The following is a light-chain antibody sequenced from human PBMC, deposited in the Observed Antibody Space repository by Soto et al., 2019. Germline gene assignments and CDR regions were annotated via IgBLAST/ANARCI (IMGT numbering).Light chain of an antibody. CDR1: QSFTSTS. V-gene: IGKV3-20*01. CDR2: GAS. Sequence: EIVMTQSPATLSVSPGERATLSCRASQSFTSTSLAWYQQKPGQAPRLLISGASRRAAGIPDRFSGSGSGTDFTLTISRLESEDIAVYYCQQYDSSPRTFGQGTRVEIK. CDR3: QQYDSSPRT. J-gene: IGKJ1*01.